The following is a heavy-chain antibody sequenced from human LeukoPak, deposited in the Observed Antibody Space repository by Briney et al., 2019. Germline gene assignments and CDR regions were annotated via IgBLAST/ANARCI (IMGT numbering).Heavy chain of an antibody. D-gene: IGHD4-11*01. Sequence: GGSLRLSCAASGFTFSSYGTHWVRQAPGKGLEWVAFIRYDGSNKYYADSVKGRFTISRDNSKNTLYLQMNSPRAEDTAVYYCARGYSNYGYAFDIWGQGTMVTVSS. V-gene: IGHV3-30*02. CDR1: GFTFSSYG. CDR2: IRYDGSNK. J-gene: IGHJ3*02. CDR3: ARGYSNYGYAFDI.